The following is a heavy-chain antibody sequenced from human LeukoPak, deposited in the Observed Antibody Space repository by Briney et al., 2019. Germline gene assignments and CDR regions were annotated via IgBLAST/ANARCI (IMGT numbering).Heavy chain of an antibody. Sequence: GASVKVSCKASGYTFTSYGISWVRQAPGQGLEGRGWISAYNGNTNYAQKLQGRVTMTTDTSTSTAYMELRSLRSDDTAVYYCARDLTRYCTNGVCYTPDYWGQGTLVTASS. V-gene: IGHV1-18*01. J-gene: IGHJ4*02. CDR2: ISAYNGNT. D-gene: IGHD2-8*01. CDR3: ARDLTRYCTNGVCYTPDY. CDR1: GYTFTSYG.